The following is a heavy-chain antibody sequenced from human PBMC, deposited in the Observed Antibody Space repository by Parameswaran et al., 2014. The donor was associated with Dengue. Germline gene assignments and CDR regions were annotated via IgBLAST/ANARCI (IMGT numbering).Heavy chain of an antibody. D-gene: IGHD3-22*01. J-gene: IGHJ4*02. V-gene: IGHV4-4*07. Sequence: RWIRQPPGKGLEWIGRISTTGSTNYNPSLKSRVTMSLDMSDNQISLRLTSVTAADTAVYYCVRDVNTGGYYSRFYYWGQGALVTVSS. CDR2: ISTTGST. CDR3: VRDVNTGGYYSRFYY.